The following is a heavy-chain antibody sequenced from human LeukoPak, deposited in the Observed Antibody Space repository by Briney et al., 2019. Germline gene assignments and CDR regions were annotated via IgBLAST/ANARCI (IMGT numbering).Heavy chain of an antibody. CDR1: GFTFSTYA. V-gene: IGHV3-30-3*01. CDR2: ISSEGSTK. Sequence: GGSLRLSCAASGFTFSTYAMHWVRQAPGKGLEWVAVISSEGSTKYYADSVKGRFTISRDNSKNTLYLQMNSLRAEDTAVYYCACDYGGNSGVDYWGQGTLVTVSS. D-gene: IGHD4-23*01. CDR3: ACDYGGNSGVDY. J-gene: IGHJ4*02.